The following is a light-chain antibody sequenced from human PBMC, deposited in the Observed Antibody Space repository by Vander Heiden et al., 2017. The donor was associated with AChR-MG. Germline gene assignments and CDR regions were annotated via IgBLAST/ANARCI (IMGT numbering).Light chain of an antibody. Sequence: QSVLPQPPSAPGAPGRRVTTSSCGSNTNVGSNTVSWYQQLPGKAPKLLIYANSHRPSGVPDRFSGSKSGTSASLAISGLQPEAEADYYCSAWDGSLNGFVFGTGTKVTVL. CDR2: ANS. CDR1: NTNVGSNT. J-gene: IGLJ1*01. CDR3: SAWDGSLNGFV. V-gene: IGLV1-44*01.